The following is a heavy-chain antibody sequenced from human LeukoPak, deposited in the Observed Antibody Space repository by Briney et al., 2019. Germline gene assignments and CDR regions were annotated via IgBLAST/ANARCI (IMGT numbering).Heavy chain of an antibody. D-gene: IGHD2-2*01. CDR1: GGSISSYY. Sequence: KHSETLSPTCTVSGGSISSYYWSWIRQPPGKGLEWIGYIYYSGSTNYNPSLKSRVTISVDTSKNQFSLKLSSVTAADTAVYYCARGIESSTSWIDPWGQGTLVTVSS. CDR2: IYYSGST. CDR3: ARGIESSTSWIDP. J-gene: IGHJ5*02. V-gene: IGHV4-59*01.